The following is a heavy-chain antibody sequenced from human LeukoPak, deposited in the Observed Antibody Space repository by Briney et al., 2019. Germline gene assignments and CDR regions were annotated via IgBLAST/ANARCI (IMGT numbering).Heavy chain of an antibody. J-gene: IGHJ4*02. Sequence: SETLSLACTVSGDSISSSSYYWDWIRQPPGKGLEWIGSIYYSGSTYYNPSLKSRVTISVDTSKNQFSLKLTSVTAADTAVYYCARHGRHMVRGNYYFDYWGQGTLVTVSS. CDR3: ARHGRHMVRGNYYFDY. V-gene: IGHV4-39*01. D-gene: IGHD3-10*01. CDR2: IYYSGST. CDR1: GDSISSSSYY.